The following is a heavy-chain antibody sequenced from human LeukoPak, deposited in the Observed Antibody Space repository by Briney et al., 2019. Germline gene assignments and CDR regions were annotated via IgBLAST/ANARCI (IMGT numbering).Heavy chain of an antibody. J-gene: IGHJ3*02. CDR1: GGSIAIDP. Sequence: SETRSLTSTVAGGSIAIDPWNWNRQPPGKGLEWIGCIYYGGKTYYNPSLKSRVTISVDMSKNQFSLRLTSVTAADTAVYYCARKNDFEIWGQGTLVTVSS. V-gene: IGHV4-59*01. D-gene: IGHD2/OR15-2a*01. CDR2: IYYGGKT. CDR3: ARKNDFEI.